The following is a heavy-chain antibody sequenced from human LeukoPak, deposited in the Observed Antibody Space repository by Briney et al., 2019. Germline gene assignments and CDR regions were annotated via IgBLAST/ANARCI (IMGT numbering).Heavy chain of an antibody. V-gene: IGHV3-53*01. J-gene: IGHJ3*02. Sequence: GGSLRLSCAASGFTVSSNYMNWVRQAPGKGLEWVSIIYSGGSTYYADSVKGRFTISRDNSKNTLYLQMNSLRAENTAVYYCARQEVVEDTFDIWGQGTMVTVSS. CDR2: IYSGGST. D-gene: IGHD2-15*01. CDR1: GFTVSSNY. CDR3: ARQEVVEDTFDI.